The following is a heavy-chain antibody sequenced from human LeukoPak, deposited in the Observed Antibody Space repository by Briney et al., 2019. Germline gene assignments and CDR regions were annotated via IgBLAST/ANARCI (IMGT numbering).Heavy chain of an antibody. D-gene: IGHD3-22*01. Sequence: GGSLRLSCAASGFPFSDYWMHWVRQAPGKGLVWVSRINSDGSITTYADSVKGRFTISRDNAKNTLYLQMNSLRAEDTAVYYCAKDDYYDTSGYRDWGQGTLVTVSS. CDR3: AKDDYYDTSGYRD. CDR1: GFPFSDYW. V-gene: IGHV3-74*01. J-gene: IGHJ4*02. CDR2: INSDGSIT.